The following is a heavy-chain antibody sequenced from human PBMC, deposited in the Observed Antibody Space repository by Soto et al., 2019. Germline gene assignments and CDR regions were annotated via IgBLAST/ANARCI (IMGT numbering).Heavy chain of an antibody. CDR3: AGAYDFWSGRPLDAFDI. CDR2: ISSDSRTI. D-gene: IGHD3-3*01. J-gene: IGHJ3*02. CDR1: GFSLSDYA. Sequence: GGSLRLSCVASGFSLSDYAVNWVRQAPGKGLEWVSFISSDSRTIYYADSVKGRFTISRDNAKNSLYLQMNSLRAEDTAVYYCAGAYDFWSGRPLDAFDIWGQGTMVTVSS. V-gene: IGHV3-48*04.